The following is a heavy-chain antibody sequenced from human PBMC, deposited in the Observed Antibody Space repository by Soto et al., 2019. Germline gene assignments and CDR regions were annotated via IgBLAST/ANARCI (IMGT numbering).Heavy chain of an antibody. V-gene: IGHV4-39*01. CDR2: IYYNGNT. CDR1: GGSISSSSYF. Sequence: HLQLQESGPGLVKPSETLSLTCTVSGGSISSSSYFWGWIRQPPGKGLEWIGSIYYNGNTYYNPSLKSRVAISVDTSKNQFFLKLNSVTAADTAVYYCATYGSENYRLFDYWGQGTLVTVSS. CDR3: ATYGSENYRLFDY. J-gene: IGHJ4*02. D-gene: IGHD3-10*01.